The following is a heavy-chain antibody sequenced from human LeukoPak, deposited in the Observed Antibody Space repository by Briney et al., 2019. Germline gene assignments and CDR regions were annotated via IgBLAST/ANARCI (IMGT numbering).Heavy chain of an antibody. J-gene: IGHJ4*02. CDR2: INVANGNA. Sequence: ASVKVSCKASGYIFSSYTIHWVRQAPGQRPEWMGWINVANGNAKYSQNFQGRVTITRDTSASTAYLELSSLRSEDTAVIYCARDKYSYRYKDSFDYWGQGTLVSVSS. CDR1: GYIFSSYT. CDR3: ARDKYSYRYKDSFDY. D-gene: IGHD3-16*02. V-gene: IGHV1-3*01.